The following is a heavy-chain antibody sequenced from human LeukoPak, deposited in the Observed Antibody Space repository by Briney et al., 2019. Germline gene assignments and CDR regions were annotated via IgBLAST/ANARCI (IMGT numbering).Heavy chain of an antibody. CDR1: GFMFSSNY. V-gene: IGHV3-66*04. D-gene: IGHD3-10*01. Sequence: GGSLRLSCAASGFMFSSNYMSWVRQAPGKGLEWVSLNYNGDTTSYSDSVKGRFTISRDNSKNTLYLQMNSLRVEDTAVYHCASHGGQSSAPFIDYWGQGTLVTVSS. CDR3: ASHGGQSSAPFIDY. J-gene: IGHJ4*02. CDR2: NYNGDTT.